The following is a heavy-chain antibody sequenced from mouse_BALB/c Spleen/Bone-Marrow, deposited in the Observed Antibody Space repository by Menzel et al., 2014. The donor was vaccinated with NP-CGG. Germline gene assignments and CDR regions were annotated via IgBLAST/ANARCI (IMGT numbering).Heavy chain of an antibody. Sequence: EVQGVESGGGLVQPGGSRKLSCAASGFTFSSFGMHWVRQAPERGLEWVAYISSGTSTIYYADTVEGRFTISRDNPKNTLFLQMTGLRSVDTAIYYCARDDGYYIRNAMDYWGQGTSVTVSS. V-gene: IGHV5-17*02. CDR2: ISSGTSTI. CDR1: GFTFSSFG. CDR3: ARDDGYYIRNAMDY. D-gene: IGHD2-3*01. J-gene: IGHJ4*01.